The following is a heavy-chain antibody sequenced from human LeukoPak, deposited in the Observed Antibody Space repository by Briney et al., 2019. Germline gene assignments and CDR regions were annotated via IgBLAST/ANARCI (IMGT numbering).Heavy chain of an antibody. CDR3: ATVQLELANWFDP. CDR2: INPNSGGT. CDR1: GYTFTDYY. D-gene: IGHD1-1*01. J-gene: IGHJ5*02. Sequence: ASVKVSCKASGYTFTDYYIHWVRQAPGQGLEWMGWINPNSGGTNYAQKFQGRVTMTEDTSTDTAYMELSSLRSEDTAVYYCATVQLELANWFDPWGQGTLVTVSS. V-gene: IGHV1-2*02.